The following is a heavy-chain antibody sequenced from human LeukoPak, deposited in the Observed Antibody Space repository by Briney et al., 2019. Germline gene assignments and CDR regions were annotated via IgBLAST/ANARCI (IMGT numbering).Heavy chain of an antibody. Sequence: GGSLRLSCAASGFTFSSYWMHWVRQAPGKGLVWVSRINSDGSSTSYADSVKGRFTISRDNAKNSLYLQMNSLRAEDTAVYYCARDRLSSSWYSYYYYGMDVWGQGTTVTVSS. V-gene: IGHV3-74*01. J-gene: IGHJ6*02. CDR3: ARDRLSSSWYSYYYYGMDV. CDR1: GFTFSSYW. CDR2: INSDGSST. D-gene: IGHD6-13*01.